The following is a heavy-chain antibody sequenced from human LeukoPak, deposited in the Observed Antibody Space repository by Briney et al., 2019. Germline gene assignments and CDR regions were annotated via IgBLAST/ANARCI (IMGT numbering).Heavy chain of an antibody. CDR1: GGSISSSSYY. V-gene: IGHV4-39*07. CDR2: IYYSGST. CDR3: ARDDFWSGYYST. D-gene: IGHD3-3*01. Sequence: SETLSLTCTVSGGSISSSSYYWGWIRQPPGKGLEWIGSIYYSGSTYYNPSLKSRVTISVDTSKNQFSLKLSSVTAADTAVYYCARDDFWSGYYSTWGQGTLVTVSS. J-gene: IGHJ4*02.